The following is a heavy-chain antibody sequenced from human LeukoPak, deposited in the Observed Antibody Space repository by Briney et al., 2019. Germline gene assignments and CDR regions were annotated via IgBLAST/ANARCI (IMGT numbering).Heavy chain of an antibody. D-gene: IGHD3-3*01. CDR3: ARTIFGVVKNNRLDP. V-gene: IGHV4-31*03. CDR2: INFSGTT. J-gene: IGHJ5*02. CDR1: GASPTRGGYC. Sequence: PQSLSLTCTVPGASPTRGGYCWSWIRQHPGKGLEWIGFINFSGTTYYNPSLKRRATISVETSKNQFTLKLSSVTATTTAAYNCARTIFGVVKNNRLDPWGQGTLVTVSS.